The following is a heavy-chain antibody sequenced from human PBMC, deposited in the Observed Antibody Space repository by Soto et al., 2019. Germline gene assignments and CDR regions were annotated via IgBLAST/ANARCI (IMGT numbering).Heavy chain of an antibody. CDR1: GFDFEDYA. Sequence: GALRLSCAAAGFDFEDYAMHWVRQVPGKGLEWVSLTNSDGTDSYYMDSVKGRFTISRDNAKSTLYLQMDRLRPEDTALYFCAKSLYYYDSSPLDHWGQGTLVTVSS. CDR2: TNSDGTDS. D-gene: IGHD3-22*01. CDR3: AKSLYYYDSSPLDH. V-gene: IGHV3-43D*04. J-gene: IGHJ4*02.